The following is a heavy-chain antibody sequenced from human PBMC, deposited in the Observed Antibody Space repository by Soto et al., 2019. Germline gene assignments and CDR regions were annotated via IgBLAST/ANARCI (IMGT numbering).Heavy chain of an antibody. CDR1: GGSISSGGYS. V-gene: IGHV4-30-4*08. CDR2: ISYSGST. J-gene: IGHJ5*02. Sequence: SETLSLTCAVSGGSISSGGYSWSWIRQPPGKGLEWIGYISYSGSTYYNPSLKSRVTISVDTSKNQFSLKLSSVTAADTAVYYCARGVTMVRGVIIPWFDPWGQGTLVTVS. D-gene: IGHD3-10*01. CDR3: ARGVTMVRGVIIPWFDP.